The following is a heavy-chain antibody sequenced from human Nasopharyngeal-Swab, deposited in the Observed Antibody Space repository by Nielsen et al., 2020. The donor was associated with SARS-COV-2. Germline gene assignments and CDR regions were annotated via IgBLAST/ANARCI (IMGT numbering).Heavy chain of an antibody. CDR3: ARGGNSNRRRWFDP. CDR1: GGSISSGGYY. CDR2: IYYSGST. J-gene: IGHJ5*02. Sequence: SETLSLTCTVSGGSISSGGYYWSWIRLHPGKGLEWIGYIYYSGSTYYNPSLKSRVTISVDTSKNQFSLKLSSVTAADTAVYYCARGGNSNRRRWFDPWGQGTLVTVSS. D-gene: IGHD6-13*01. V-gene: IGHV4-31*03.